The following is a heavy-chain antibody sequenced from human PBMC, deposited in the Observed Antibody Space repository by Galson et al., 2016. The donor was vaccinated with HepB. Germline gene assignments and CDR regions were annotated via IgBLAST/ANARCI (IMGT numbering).Heavy chain of an antibody. CDR2: IIPIFGAA. J-gene: IGHJ5*02. CDR1: GGTFSSYA. CDR3: ARSPVDYYDSSGYYQKVPYKWFDP. Sequence: SVKVSCKASGGTFSSYAISWVRQAPGQGLEWMGGIIPIFGAANYPQKFQGRVTITADESTSTTYMELSRLRSQDTAVYYCARSPVDYYDSSGYYQKVPYKWFDPWGQGTLVTVSS. V-gene: IGHV1-69*13. D-gene: IGHD3-22*01.